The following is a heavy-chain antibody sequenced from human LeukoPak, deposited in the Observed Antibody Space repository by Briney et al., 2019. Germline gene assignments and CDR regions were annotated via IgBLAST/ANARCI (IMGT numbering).Heavy chain of an antibody. V-gene: IGHV1-2*02. CDR3: ARDRYYYGSGTYYYYYMDV. D-gene: IGHD3-10*01. CDR2: INPNSGGT. CDR1: GYTFTGYY. J-gene: IGHJ6*03. Sequence: ASVKVSCKASGYTFTGYYMHWVRQAPRQGLEWMGWINPNSGGTNYAQKFQGRVTITRDTSISTAHMELSRLRSDDTAVYYCARDRYYYGSGTYYYYYMDVWGKGTTVTVSS.